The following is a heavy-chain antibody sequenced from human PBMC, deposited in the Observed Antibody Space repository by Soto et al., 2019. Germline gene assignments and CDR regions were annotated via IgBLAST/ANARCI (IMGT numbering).Heavy chain of an antibody. CDR2: MSPNNGNT. CDR3: ARRKERSGPHYFDY. Sequence: QGQLVQSGAEVKKAGASVKVSCKASGYTFIMFDIHWVRQDTGQGLEWMGWMSPNNGNTGYAQKFQGRVTMTRNTSISTAYMELSGLRSDDTAVYYCARRKERSGPHYFDYWGQGSPVTVSS. D-gene: IGHD6-25*01. CDR1: GYTFIMFD. V-gene: IGHV1-8*01. J-gene: IGHJ4*02.